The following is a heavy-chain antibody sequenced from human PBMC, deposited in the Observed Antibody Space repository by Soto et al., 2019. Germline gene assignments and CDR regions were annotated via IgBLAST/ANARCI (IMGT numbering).Heavy chain of an antibody. CDR2: IYHSGST. CDR1: GGSISSSNW. Sequence: QVQLQESGPGLVKPSGTLSLTCAVSGGSISSSNWWSWVRQPPGKGLEWIGEIYHSGSTNYNPSLKSRVTRSVDKSKNQFSLELSSVTAADTAVYYCARDEDGDSLGAYWGQGTLVTVSS. D-gene: IGHD4-17*01. V-gene: IGHV4-4*02. CDR3: ARDEDGDSLGAY. J-gene: IGHJ4*02.